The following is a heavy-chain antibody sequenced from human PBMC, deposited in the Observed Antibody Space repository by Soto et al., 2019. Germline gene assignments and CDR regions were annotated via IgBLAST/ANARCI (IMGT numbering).Heavy chain of an antibody. CDR1: GFTVSSNY. D-gene: IGHD6-19*01. V-gene: IGHV3-66*01. J-gene: IGHJ6*03. CDR2: IYTGGST. CDR3: ARERKSSGWYAYMDV. Sequence: PGGSLRLSCAASGFTVSSNYISWVRQAPGKGLEWVSIIYTGGSTYYADSVKGRFTISRDNSKNTLYLQMNSLRAEDTAVYYCARERKSSGWYAYMDVWGKGTTVTVSS.